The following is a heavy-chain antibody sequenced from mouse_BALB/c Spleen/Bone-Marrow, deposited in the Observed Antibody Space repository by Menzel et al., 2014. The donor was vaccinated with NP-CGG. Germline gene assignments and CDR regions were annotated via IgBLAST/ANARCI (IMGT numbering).Heavy chain of an antibody. V-gene: IGHV4-1*02. D-gene: IGHD1-1*01. CDR1: GFDFSRYW. Sequence: EVMLVESGGRLVQPGGSLKVSCAASGFDFSRYWMSWVRQAPGKGLEWIGEINPDSSTINYTPSLKDKFIISRDNAKNTLYLQMSKVRSEDTALYYCARENYYGSSYPMDYWGQGTSVTVSS. CDR2: INPDSSTI. J-gene: IGHJ4*01. CDR3: ARENYYGSSYPMDY.